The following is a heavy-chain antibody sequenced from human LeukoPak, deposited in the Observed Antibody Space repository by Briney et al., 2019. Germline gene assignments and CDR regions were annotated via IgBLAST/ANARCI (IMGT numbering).Heavy chain of an antibody. CDR1: GFTFSSYV. V-gene: IGHV3-23*01. J-gene: IGHJ4*02. D-gene: IGHD2-21*01. CDR2: ISGSGGST. CDR3: ARDHPNCVGTDCLLFDY. Sequence: GGSLRLSCAASGFTFSSYVMSWVRQAPGKGLEWVSAISGSGGSTYYADSVKGRFTISRDNSKNTLYLRVNSLRAEDTAVYYCARDHPNCVGTDCLLFDYWGQGTLVTVSS.